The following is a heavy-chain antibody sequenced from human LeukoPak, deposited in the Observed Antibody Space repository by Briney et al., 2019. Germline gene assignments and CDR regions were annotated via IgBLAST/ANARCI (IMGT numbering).Heavy chain of an antibody. Sequence: PGGSLRLSCAASGFTFSSYSMNWVRQAPGKGLEWVSYISSSSSTIYYADSVKGRFTISRDNAKNSLYLQMNSLRAEDTAVYYCARWDCSSTSCRLLDYWGQGTLVTVSS. CDR3: ARWDCSSTSCRLLDY. J-gene: IGHJ4*02. CDR1: GFTFSSYS. D-gene: IGHD2-2*01. CDR2: ISSSSSTI. V-gene: IGHV3-48*01.